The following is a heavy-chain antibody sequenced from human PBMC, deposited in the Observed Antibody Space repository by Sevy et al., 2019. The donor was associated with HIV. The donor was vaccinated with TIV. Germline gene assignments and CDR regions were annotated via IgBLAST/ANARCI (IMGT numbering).Heavy chain of an antibody. CDR2: IRYDGSNK. D-gene: IGHD3-22*01. Sequence: GGSLRLSCAASGFTFSSYGMHWVRQAPGKGLEWVAFIRYDGSNKYYADSVKGRFTISRDNSKNTLYLQMNSLRAEDTAVYYCAKDSSDSSGYSGDYYYYGMDVWGQGTTVTVSS. CDR1: GFTFSSYG. J-gene: IGHJ6*02. CDR3: AKDSSDSSGYSGDYYYYGMDV. V-gene: IGHV3-30*02.